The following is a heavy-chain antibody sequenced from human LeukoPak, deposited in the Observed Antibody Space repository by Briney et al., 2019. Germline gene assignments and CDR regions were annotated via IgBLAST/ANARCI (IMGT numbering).Heavy chain of an antibody. J-gene: IGHJ5*02. D-gene: IGHD2-2*01. CDR3: ARDDCSSTSCYVWFDP. CDR2: INPSGGST. V-gene: IGHV1-46*01. Sequence: ASVKVSCKASGYTFTSYYMHWVRQAPGQGLEWMGIINPSGGSTSYAQKFQGRVTTTRDTSTSTVYMELSSLRSEDTAVYYCARDDCSSTSCYVWFDPWGQGTLVTVSS. CDR1: GYTFTSYY.